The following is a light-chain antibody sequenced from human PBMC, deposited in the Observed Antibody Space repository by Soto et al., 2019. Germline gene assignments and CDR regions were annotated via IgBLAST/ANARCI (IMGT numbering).Light chain of an antibody. CDR3: TSYTSSSTHV. Sequence: QSVLAQPASVSGSPGQSITISCTGTSSDIGGYDYVSWYQHHPGKAPKFIIYGVTNRPPGVSHRFSGSKSANTASLTISGLQAEDEADYYCTSYTSSSTHVFGTGTKVTVL. V-gene: IGLV2-14*01. J-gene: IGLJ1*01. CDR1: SSDIGGYDY. CDR2: GVT.